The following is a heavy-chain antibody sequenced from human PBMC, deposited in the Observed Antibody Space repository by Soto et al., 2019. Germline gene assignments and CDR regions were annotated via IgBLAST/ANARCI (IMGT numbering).Heavy chain of an antibody. CDR2: ISYDGSNK. CDR1: GFTFSSYG. CDR3: ARDDIPGRAVAIYGMDV. J-gene: IGHJ6*02. V-gene: IGHV3-30*03. Sequence: QVQLVESGGGVVQPGRSLRLSCAASGFTFSSYGMHWVRQAPGKGLEWVAVISYDGSNKYYADSVKGRFTISRDNSKNTLYLQMNSLRAEDTAVYYCARDDIPGRAVAIYGMDVWGQGTTVTVSS. D-gene: IGHD6-19*01.